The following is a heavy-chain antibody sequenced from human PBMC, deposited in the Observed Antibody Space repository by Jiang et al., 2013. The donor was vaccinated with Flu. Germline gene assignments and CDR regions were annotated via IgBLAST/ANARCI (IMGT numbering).Heavy chain of an antibody. CDR1: SVSSKSAA. D-gene: IGHD1-14*01. J-gene: IGHJ4*02. CDR3: TRDTGGP. CDR2: TYYRSKWYN. Sequence: SVSSKSAAWNWVRQSPSRGLEWLGRTYYRSKWYNEYAVSVRGRITTNPDTSKNQFSLQLNSVTPEDTAVYYCTRDTGGPWGQGTLVTVSS. V-gene: IGHV6-1*01.